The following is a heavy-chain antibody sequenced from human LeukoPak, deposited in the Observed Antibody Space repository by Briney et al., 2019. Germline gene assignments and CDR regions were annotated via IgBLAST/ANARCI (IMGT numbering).Heavy chain of an antibody. D-gene: IGHD6-13*01. CDR1: GYTITSYY. CDR3: ARDPGAAADVFDY. V-gene: IGHV1-3*01. Sequence: ASVKVSCKASGYTITSYYMHWVRQAPGQRLEWMGWINAGNGNTKYSQKFQGRVTITRDTSASTAYMELSSLRSEDTAVYYCARDPGAAADVFDYWGQGTLVTVSS. J-gene: IGHJ4*02. CDR2: INAGNGNT.